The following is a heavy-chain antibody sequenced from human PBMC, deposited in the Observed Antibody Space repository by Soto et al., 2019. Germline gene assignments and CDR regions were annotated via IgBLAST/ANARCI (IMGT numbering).Heavy chain of an antibody. CDR2: INPSGGST. CDR1: GYTFTSYF. D-gene: IGHD2-15*01. CDR3: ARQYCSGGSCYTLDY. J-gene: IGHJ4*02. Sequence: QVQLVQSGAEVKKPGALVKVPCKASGYTFTSYFMHWVRQAPGQGLAWMGIINPSGGSTSYAQKFQGRVTMTRDTSTSTVYMELSSLRSEDTAVYYCARQYCSGGSCYTLDYWGQGTLVTVS. V-gene: IGHV1-46*01.